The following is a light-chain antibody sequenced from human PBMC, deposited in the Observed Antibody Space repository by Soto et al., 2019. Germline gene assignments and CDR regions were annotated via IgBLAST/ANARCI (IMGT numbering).Light chain of an antibody. V-gene: IGLV2-14*01. CDR1: SNDIGGYNY. Sequence: QSALTQPASVSGSPGQSITFSCTGTSNDIGGYNYVSWYQQHPGKAPKLMIFDVSNRPSGVSYRFSGSKSGNTASLTISGLQAEDEDDYYSSSYTRSSTLIFGGGTPLTVL. CDR3: SSYTRSSTLI. J-gene: IGLJ2*01. CDR2: DVS.